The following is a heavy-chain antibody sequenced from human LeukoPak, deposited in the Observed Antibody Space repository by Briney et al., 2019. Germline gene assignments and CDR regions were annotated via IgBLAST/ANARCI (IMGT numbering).Heavy chain of an antibody. CDR3: ARLTRIRDGYNHFDY. J-gene: IGHJ4*02. CDR2: IKQDGSET. CDR1: GFIFTDYW. V-gene: IGHV3-7*01. Sequence: PGGSMRLSCAASGFIFTDYWMHWVRQAPGKGPEWVANIKQDGSETNYMDSVKGRFTISRDNTKNSLYLQMNILRAEDTAVYYCARLTRIRDGYNHFDYWGQGTLVTVSS. D-gene: IGHD5-24*01.